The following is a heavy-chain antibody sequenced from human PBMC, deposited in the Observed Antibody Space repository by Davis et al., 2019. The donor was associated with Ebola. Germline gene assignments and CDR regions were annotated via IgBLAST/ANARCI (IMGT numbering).Heavy chain of an antibody. D-gene: IGHD4-11*01. Sequence: GGSLRLSCAASGFTFSSYSMNWVRQAPGKGLEWVSSISSSSSYIYYADSVKGRFTISRDNAKNSLYLQMNSLRADDTAVYYCARVGATTEDVWGQGTTVTVSS. V-gene: IGHV3-21*01. CDR1: GFTFSSYS. CDR3: ARVGATTEDV. J-gene: IGHJ6*02. CDR2: ISSSSSYI.